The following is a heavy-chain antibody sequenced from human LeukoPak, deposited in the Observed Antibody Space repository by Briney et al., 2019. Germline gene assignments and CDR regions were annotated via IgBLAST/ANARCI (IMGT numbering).Heavy chain of an antibody. Sequence: KDGESLKISCKGSGYRFTDYWIGWVRQMPGKGLEWMGIIYTGDSDTRYSPSFQGQVTISADKSINTAHLQWSSLKAADTAMYYCARGAAGTTPDYYYFGLDVWGQGTTVRVSS. CDR2: IYTGDSDT. D-gene: IGHD1-7*01. V-gene: IGHV5-51*01. J-gene: IGHJ6*02. CDR3: ARGAAGTTPDYYYFGLDV. CDR1: GYRFTDYW.